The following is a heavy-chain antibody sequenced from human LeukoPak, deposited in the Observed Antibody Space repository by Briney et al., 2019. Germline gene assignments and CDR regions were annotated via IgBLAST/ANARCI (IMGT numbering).Heavy chain of an antibody. Sequence: ASVTVSCKASGYTFTGYYMHWVRQAPGQGLEWMGWINPNSGGTNYAQKFQGRVTMTRDTSISTAYMELSRLRSDDTAVYYCARGRGPRTTVTTDWAYWGQGTLVTVSS. D-gene: IGHD4-17*01. J-gene: IGHJ4*02. CDR1: GYTFTGYY. CDR2: INPNSGGT. CDR3: ARGRGPRTTVTTDWAY. V-gene: IGHV1-2*02.